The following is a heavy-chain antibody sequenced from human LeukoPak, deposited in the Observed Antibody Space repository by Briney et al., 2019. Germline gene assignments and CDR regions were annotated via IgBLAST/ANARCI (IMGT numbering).Heavy chain of an antibody. J-gene: IGHJ4*02. CDR2: IKQDGSEK. D-gene: IGHD1-26*01. V-gene: IGHV3-7*01. CDR1: GFTFSSYW. CDR3: ARAFIGAPRVGDY. Sequence: GSLRLSCAASGFTFSSYWMSWVRQAPGKGLEWVANIKQDGSEKYYVDSVKGRFTISRDNAKNSLYLQMNRLRAEDTAVYYCARAFIGAPRVGDYWGQGTLVTVSS.